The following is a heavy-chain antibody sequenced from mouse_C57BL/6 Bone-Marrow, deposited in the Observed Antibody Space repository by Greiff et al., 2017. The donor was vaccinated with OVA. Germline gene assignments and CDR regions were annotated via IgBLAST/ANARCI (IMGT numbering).Heavy chain of an antibody. CDR1: GFTFSDYG. CDR2: ISSGSSTI. J-gene: IGHJ2*01. CDR3: ARRPRNYEDYFDY. Sequence: EVQGVESGGGLVKPGGSLKLSCAASGFTFSDYGMHWVRQAPEKGLEWVAYISSGSSTIYYADTVKGRFTISSDNAKNTLFLQMTSLRSEDTAMYYCARRPRNYEDYFDYWGQGTTLTVSS. D-gene: IGHD2-5*01. V-gene: IGHV5-17*01.